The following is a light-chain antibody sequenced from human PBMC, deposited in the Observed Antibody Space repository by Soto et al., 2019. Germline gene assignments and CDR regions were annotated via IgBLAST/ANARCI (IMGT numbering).Light chain of an antibody. CDR2: AAS. Sequence: DIQLTQSPSFLSASVGDRVTITCRASQGISSYLAWYQQKPGKAPKLLIYAASTLQSGVPSRFSGSGSGTECTLTISSLQPEDFATYDCQQLNSYPRTFGQGTKVEIK. J-gene: IGKJ1*01. V-gene: IGKV1-9*01. CDR1: QGISSY. CDR3: QQLNSYPRT.